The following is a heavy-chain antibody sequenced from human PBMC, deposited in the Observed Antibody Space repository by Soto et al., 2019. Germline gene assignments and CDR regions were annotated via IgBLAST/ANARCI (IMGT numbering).Heavy chain of an antibody. V-gene: IGHV1-18*04. CDR2: ISAYDGST. D-gene: IGHD3-22*01. CDR1: GYTFTSYY. Sequence: ASVKVSCKASGYTFTSYYLHWVRQAPGQGLEWMGIISAYDGSTNYAQKLQGRVTMTTDTSTSTAYMELRSLRSDDTAVYYCARAFHLDYYDSSAPAFDIWGQGTMVTVSS. CDR3: ARAFHLDYYDSSAPAFDI. J-gene: IGHJ3*02.